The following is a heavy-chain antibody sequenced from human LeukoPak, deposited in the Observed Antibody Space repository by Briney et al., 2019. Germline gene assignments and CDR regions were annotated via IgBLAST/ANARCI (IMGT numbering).Heavy chain of an antibody. J-gene: IGHJ6*03. Sequence: GGSLRLSCAASGFTFSNYWMHWVPQAPGKGRVWVSRINSDGSSTSYADSVKGRFTISRDNAMNTLYLQMNSLRAEDTAVYYCARVSSGSYFGYYYYYMDVWGKGTTVTVSS. CDR1: GFTFSNYW. D-gene: IGHD1-26*01. V-gene: IGHV3-74*01. CDR2: INSDGSST. CDR3: ARVSSGSYFGYYYYYMDV.